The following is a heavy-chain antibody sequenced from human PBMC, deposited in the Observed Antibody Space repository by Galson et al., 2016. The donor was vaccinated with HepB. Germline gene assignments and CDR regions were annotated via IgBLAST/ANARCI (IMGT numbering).Heavy chain of an antibody. CDR3: TEDLGVAVNVYDNSFDP. CDR1: GFTFDRYA. V-gene: IGHV3-23*01. CDR2: ISGGGHTT. Sequence: SLRLSCAASGFTFDRYAMTWVRQAPGKGLEWVAVISGGGHTTYYADSVKGRFTISRDNSKNTLFLQMNSLRAEDTSIYSCTEDLGVAVNVYDNSFDPWGQGTLVTVSS. J-gene: IGHJ5*02. D-gene: IGHD6-19*01.